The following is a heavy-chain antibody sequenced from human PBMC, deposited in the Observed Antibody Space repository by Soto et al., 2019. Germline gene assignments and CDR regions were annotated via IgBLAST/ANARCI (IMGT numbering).Heavy chain of an antibody. V-gene: IGHV3-43*01. CDR2: ISWDGGST. J-gene: IGHJ6*02. CDR1: GFTFDDYT. Sequence: GGSLRLSCAASGFTFDDYTMHWVRQAPGKGLEWVSLISWDGGSTYYADSVKGRFTISRDNSKNSLYLQMNSLRTEDTALYYCAKDIHSYYDILTGSRQLRQYYYYYGMDVWGQGTTVTVSS. CDR3: AKDIHSYYDILTGSRQLRQYYYYYGMDV. D-gene: IGHD3-9*01.